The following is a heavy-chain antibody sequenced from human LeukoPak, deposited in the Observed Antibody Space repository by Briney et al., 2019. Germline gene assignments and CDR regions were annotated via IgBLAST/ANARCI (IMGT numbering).Heavy chain of an antibody. V-gene: IGHV3-9*01. CDR3: ARGKLYIVGALMDV. CDR1: GFTFDDYA. J-gene: IGHJ6*03. Sequence: PGRSLRLSCAASGFTFDDYAMHWVRQAPGKGLEWVSGISWNGGSTGYADSVKGRFTISRDNAKNSLYLQMNSLRAEDTALYYCARGKLYIVGALMDVWGKGATVTVSS. CDR2: ISWNGGST. D-gene: IGHD1-26*01.